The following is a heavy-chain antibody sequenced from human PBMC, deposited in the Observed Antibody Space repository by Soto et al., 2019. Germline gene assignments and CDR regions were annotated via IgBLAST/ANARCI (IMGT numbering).Heavy chain of an antibody. J-gene: IGHJ4*02. V-gene: IGHV4-30-4*01. CDR1: GGSISSGDYY. CDR3: ASVLRLGELSLYRNFDY. Sequence: QVQLQESGPGLVKPSQTLSLTCTVSGGSISSGDYYWSWIRQPPGKGLEWIGYIYYSGSTYYNPSLKSRVTIAEDTSKNQFSRKLSSVTAADTAVYYCASVLRLGELSLYRNFDYWGQGTLVTVSS. CDR2: IYYSGST. D-gene: IGHD3-16*02.